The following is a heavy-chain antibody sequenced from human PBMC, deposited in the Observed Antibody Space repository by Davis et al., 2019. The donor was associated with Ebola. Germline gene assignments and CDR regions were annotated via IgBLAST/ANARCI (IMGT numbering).Heavy chain of an antibody. J-gene: IGHJ4*02. CDR1: GFTFSSYS. D-gene: IGHD4-17*01. Sequence: GESLKISCAASGFTFSSYSMNWVRQAPGKGLEWVSSISGSSNYIYYADSVKGRFTISRDNAKNSLYLQMNSLRDEDTAVYYCARDSSRGDYVRYWGQGTRVTVSS. CDR3: ARDSSRGDYVRY. V-gene: IGHV3-21*01. CDR2: ISGSSNYI.